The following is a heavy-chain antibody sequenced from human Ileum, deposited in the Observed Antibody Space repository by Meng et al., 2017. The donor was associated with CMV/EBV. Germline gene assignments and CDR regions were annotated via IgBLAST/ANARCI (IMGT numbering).Heavy chain of an antibody. V-gene: IGHV3-7*01. D-gene: IGHD2/OR15-2a*01. CDR3: ARWGGEGSTSGLDS. J-gene: IGHJ4*02. CDR2: IKEDGSEK. CDR1: GFRFDNYW. Sequence: GGSLRLSCAASGFRFDNYWMTWVRQAPEKGLEWVANIKEDGSEKNYVDSVKGRFTISRDNSNNLVHLQMSDLRAEDTSVYYCARWGGEGSTSGLDSWGQG.